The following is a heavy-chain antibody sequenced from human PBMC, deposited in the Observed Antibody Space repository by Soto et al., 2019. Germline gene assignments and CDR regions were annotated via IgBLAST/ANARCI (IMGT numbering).Heavy chain of an antibody. Sequence: QVQLVQSGGEVKKPGASVKLSCKASGYIFSQYGITWVRQAPGQGLEWMAWVSVDNGDTNYAQNFQGRATMTTDTATNTAYMELRSLKSDDTALYYCARFRTEHSHLSYVFDSWGQGTLVTVSS. V-gene: IGHV1-18*01. D-gene: IGHD2-21*02. J-gene: IGHJ4*02. CDR2: VSVDNGDT. CDR3: ARFRTEHSHLSYVFDS. CDR1: GYIFSQYG.